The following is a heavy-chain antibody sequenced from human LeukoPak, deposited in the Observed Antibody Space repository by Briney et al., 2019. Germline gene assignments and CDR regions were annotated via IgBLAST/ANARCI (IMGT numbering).Heavy chain of an antibody. D-gene: IGHD3-3*01. CDR1: GGSFSSSY. V-gene: IGHV4-4*09. Sequence: SETLSLTCTVSGGSFSSSYWSWIRQPPGKGLEWIGYIYTSGSTNYNPSLKSRVTISVDTSKNQFSLKLSSVTAADTAVYYCARGRFTYDFRSGYSQSLNWFDPWGQGTLVTVSS. CDR2: IYTSGST. J-gene: IGHJ5*02. CDR3: ARGRFTYDFRSGYSQSLNWFDP.